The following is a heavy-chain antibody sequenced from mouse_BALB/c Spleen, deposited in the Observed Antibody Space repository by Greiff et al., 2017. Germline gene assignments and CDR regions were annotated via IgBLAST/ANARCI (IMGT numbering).Heavy chain of an antibody. CDR2: ISSGGSYT. V-gene: IGHV5-6-4*01. CDR3: TRGAITTARDYFDY. D-gene: IGHD1-2*01. CDR1: GFTFSSYT. J-gene: IGHJ2*01. Sequence: EVQLVESGGGLVKPGGSLKLSCAASGFTFSSYTMSWVRQTPEKRLEWVATISSGGSYTYYPDSVKGRFTISRDNAKNTLYLQMSSLKSEDTAMYYCTRGAITTARDYFDYWGQGTTLTVSS.